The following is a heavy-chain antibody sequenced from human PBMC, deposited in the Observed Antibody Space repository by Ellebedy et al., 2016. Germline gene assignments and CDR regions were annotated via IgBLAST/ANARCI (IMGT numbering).Heavy chain of an antibody. D-gene: IGHD4-17*01. V-gene: IGHV3-23*01. CDR3: RQGHYAEY. CDR2: IRRIDDST. CDR1: GCTFSPTL. J-gene: IGHJ4*02. Sequence: GGSLRLSXTASGCTFSPTLFTWFPQAPGKGLKWVSGIRRIDDSTYYAASVKGRFTISRDNSKNTVYLKMNSLRADDTAVYHCRQGHYAEYWGKGTLVTVSS.